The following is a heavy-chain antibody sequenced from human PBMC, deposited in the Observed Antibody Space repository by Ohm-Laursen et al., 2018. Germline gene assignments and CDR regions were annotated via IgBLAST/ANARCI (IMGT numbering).Heavy chain of an antibody. CDR2: IKQDGSEK. CDR3: ARLRGYCSGDTCYSLYFDY. CDR1: GFTFSNYA. V-gene: IGHV3-7*01. J-gene: IGHJ4*02. D-gene: IGHD2-15*01. Sequence: SLRLSCAASGFTFSNYAMCWVRQAPGKGLEWVANIKQDGSEKYYVDSVKGRFTISRDNAKNSLYLQMNSLRAEDTAVYYCARLRGYCSGDTCYSLYFDYWGQGTLVTVSS.